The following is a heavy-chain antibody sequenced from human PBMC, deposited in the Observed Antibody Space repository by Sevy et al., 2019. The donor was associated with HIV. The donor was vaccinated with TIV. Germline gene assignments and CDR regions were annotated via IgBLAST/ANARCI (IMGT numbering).Heavy chain of an antibody. CDR1: GFTFSSYS. J-gene: IGHJ4*02. CDR2: ISSSSSSI. V-gene: IGHV3-48*04. Sequence: GGSLRLSCAASGFTFSSYSMNWVRQAPGKGLEWVSYISSSSSSIYYADSVKGRITISRDNAKNSLYLQMNSRRAEDTAVYYCARAHPWERGYFDYWGQGTLVTVSS. D-gene: IGHD1-26*01. CDR3: ARAHPWERGYFDY.